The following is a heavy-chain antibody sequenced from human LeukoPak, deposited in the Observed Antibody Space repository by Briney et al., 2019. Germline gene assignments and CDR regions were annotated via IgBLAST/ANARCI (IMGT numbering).Heavy chain of an antibody. V-gene: IGHV4-59*11. CDR1: GGSLNSHY. J-gene: IGHJ5*02. CDR3: ARQTGRFDP. CDR2: IYYNGNT. Sequence: PSETLSLTCTVSGGSLNSHYWAWIRQPPGKGLEWIGYIYYNGNTNYNPSLKSRVTISVDTSKNQFSLRLSSVTAADTAVYYCARQTGRFDPWGQGTLVTVSS.